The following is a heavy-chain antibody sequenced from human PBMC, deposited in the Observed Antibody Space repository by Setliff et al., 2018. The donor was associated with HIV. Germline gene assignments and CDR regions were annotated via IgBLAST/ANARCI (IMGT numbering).Heavy chain of an antibody. J-gene: IGHJ4*02. Sequence: SETLSLTCTVSGGSFRSYYWSWIRQSPGKGLEWLGYIFTGGTTKYNPSLESRVTISVDTSRNQFSLKLASVTAADTAVYYCARGVTLSGVVEYLDYWAQGTLVTVSS. CDR1: GGSFRSYY. V-gene: IGHV4-4*08. CDR3: ARGVTLSGVVEYLDY. D-gene: IGHD3-3*01. CDR2: IFTGGTT.